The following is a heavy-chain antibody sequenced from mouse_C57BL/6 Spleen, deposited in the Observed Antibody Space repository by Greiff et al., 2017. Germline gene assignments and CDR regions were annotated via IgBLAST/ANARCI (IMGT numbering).Heavy chain of an antibody. J-gene: IGHJ2*01. D-gene: IGHD2-4*01. Sequence: DVMLVESGGDLVKPGGSLKLSCAASGFTFSSYGMSWVRQTPDKRLEWVATISSGGSYTYYPDSVKGRFTISRDNAKNTLYLQMSSLKSEDTAMYYCARRGYDYVDYWGQGTTLTVSS. CDR1: GFTFSSYG. CDR2: ISSGGSYT. V-gene: IGHV5-6*02. CDR3: ARRGYDYVDY.